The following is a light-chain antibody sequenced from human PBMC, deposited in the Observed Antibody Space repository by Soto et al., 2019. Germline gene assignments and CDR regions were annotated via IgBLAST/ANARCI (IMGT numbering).Light chain of an antibody. Sequence: QSALTQPRSVSGSPGQSVTISCTGTSSDVGGYNYVSWYQQHPGKAPKLMIHDVSKRPSGVPDRFSGSKSGNAASLTISGIQAEDEADYYCCSYAGSNVVFGGGTKLTVL. CDR1: SSDVGGYNY. CDR3: CSYAGSNVV. CDR2: DVS. V-gene: IGLV2-11*01. J-gene: IGLJ2*01.